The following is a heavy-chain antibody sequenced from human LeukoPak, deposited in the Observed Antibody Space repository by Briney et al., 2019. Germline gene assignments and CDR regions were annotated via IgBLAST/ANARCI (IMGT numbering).Heavy chain of an antibody. CDR3: AREADGYNSGFYFDN. CDR2: ILPMLARA. J-gene: IGHJ4*02. D-gene: IGHD5-24*01. V-gene: IGHV1-69*08. CDR1: GGTFTSHS. Sequence: SVKVSCKASGGTFTSHSFSWVRQAPGQGLEWMGRILPMLARANYAQRFQGRVTITADKSTSTAYMELSSLRSEDTAVYYCAREADGYNSGFYFDNWGQGSLVIVSS.